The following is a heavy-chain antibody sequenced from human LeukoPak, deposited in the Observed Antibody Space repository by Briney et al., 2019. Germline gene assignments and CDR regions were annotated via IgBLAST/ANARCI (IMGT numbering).Heavy chain of an antibody. Sequence: GGALRLSCAASGFTFSSYGMSWVRQAPGKGLEWVSSITGSGGYTYHGDSVKGRFTISRDNSKNTLYLQMNSLRPEDRAVYYCARLSSDDSSGYYWSLFDYWGQGTLVSVSS. CDR1: GFTFSSYG. V-gene: IGHV3-23*01. J-gene: IGHJ4*02. CDR2: ITGSGGYT. D-gene: IGHD3-22*01. CDR3: ARLSSDDSSGYYWSLFDY.